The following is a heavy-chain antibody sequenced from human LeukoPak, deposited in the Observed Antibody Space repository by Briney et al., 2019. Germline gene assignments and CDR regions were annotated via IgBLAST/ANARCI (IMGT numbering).Heavy chain of an antibody. CDR3: ATVMGYVWGSLRAFDI. V-gene: IGHV4-30-4*08. Sequence: PSETLSLTCTVSGGSISSGDYYWSWIRQPPGKGLEWIGYIYYSGSTYYNPSLKSRVTISLDTSKNQFSLKLSSVTAADPAVYSCATVMGYVWGSLRAFDIWGQGTTVTVSS. CDR1: GGSISSGDYY. CDR2: IYYSGST. D-gene: IGHD3-16*01. J-gene: IGHJ3*02.